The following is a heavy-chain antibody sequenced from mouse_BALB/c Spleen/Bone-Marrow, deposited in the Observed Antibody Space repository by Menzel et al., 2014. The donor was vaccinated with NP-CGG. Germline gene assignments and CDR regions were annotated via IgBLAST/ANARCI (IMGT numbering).Heavy chain of an antibody. J-gene: IGHJ2*01. D-gene: IGHD4-1*01. CDR2: IDPEKGNT. CDR3: ARGAWARGYFDY. Sequence: EVKLQESGAELVRPGALVKLSCKASGFNIKDYYLHWVKQGPEQSLEWIGWIDPEKGNTKYDPKFQGKASIIADTSSNTAYLQLSSLTSEDTAVYYCARGAWARGYFDYWGQGTTLTVSS. CDR1: GFNIKDYY. V-gene: IGHV14-1*02.